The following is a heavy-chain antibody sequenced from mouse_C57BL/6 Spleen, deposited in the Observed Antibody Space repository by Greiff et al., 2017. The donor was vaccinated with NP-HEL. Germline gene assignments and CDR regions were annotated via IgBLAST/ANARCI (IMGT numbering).Heavy chain of an antibody. V-gene: IGHV1-50*01. CDR2: IDPSDSYT. CDR3: ARGYYGSQAWFAY. Sequence: VQLQQPGAELVKPGASVKLSCKASGYTFTSYWMQWVKQRPGQGLEWIGEIDPSDSYTNYNQKFKGKATLTVDTSSSTAYMQLSSLTSEDSAVYYCARGYYGSQAWFAYWGQGTLVTVSA. J-gene: IGHJ3*01. CDR1: GYTFTSYW. D-gene: IGHD1-1*01.